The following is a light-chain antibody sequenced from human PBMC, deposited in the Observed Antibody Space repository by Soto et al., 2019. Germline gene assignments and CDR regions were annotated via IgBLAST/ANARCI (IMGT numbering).Light chain of an antibody. CDR2: EVS. J-gene: IGLJ2*01. CDR1: SSDVGGYNY. CDR3: SSYAGSNNVL. Sequence: QSALTRPPSASGSPGQSVTISCTGTSSDVGGYNYVSWYQQHPGKAPKLMIYEVSKRPSGVPDRFSGSKSGNTASLTVSGLQAEDEADYYCSSYAGSNNVLFGGGTKLTVL. V-gene: IGLV2-8*01.